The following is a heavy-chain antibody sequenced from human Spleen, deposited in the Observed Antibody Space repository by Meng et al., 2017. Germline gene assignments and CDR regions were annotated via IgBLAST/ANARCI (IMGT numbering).Heavy chain of an antibody. V-gene: IGHV3-53*01. CDR1: GFTVSSNY. CDR2: IYSGGNT. Sequence: GESLKISCAASGFTVSSNYMSWVRQAPGKGLEWVSVIYSGGNTYYADSVKGRFTISRDNSKNTLYLQVNSLRAEDTAVYYCAKDRDYSNYGYYFDYWGQGTLVTVSS. D-gene: IGHD4-11*01. CDR3: AKDRDYSNYGYYFDY. J-gene: IGHJ4*02.